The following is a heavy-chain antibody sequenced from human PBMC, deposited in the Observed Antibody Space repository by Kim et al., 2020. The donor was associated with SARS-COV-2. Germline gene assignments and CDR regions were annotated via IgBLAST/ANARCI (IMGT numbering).Heavy chain of an antibody. CDR3: ERDGIHWGYRNSFDH. D-gene: IGHD5-18*01. CDR1: GFTFSHYA. V-gene: IGHV3-30-3*01. Sequence: GGSLRLSCAASGFTFSHYAMHWVRQAPGKGLEWVAVISYGGSDKYYADSVKGRFTISRDNSNNTRVRQMNSLRAEDAALYYCERDGIHWGYRNSFDHWGQGALVTVSS. CDR2: ISYGGSDK. J-gene: IGHJ4*02.